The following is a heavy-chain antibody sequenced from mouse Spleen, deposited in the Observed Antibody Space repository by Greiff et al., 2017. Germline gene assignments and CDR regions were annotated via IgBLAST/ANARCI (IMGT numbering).Heavy chain of an antibody. CDR2: IDPSDSYT. V-gene: IGHV1-69*01. D-gene: IGHD2-1*01. CDR1: GYTFTSYW. Sequence: QVQLQQPGAELVMPGASVKLSCKASGYTFTSYWMHWVKQRPGQGLEWIGEIDPSDSYTNYNQTFKGKATLTVDKSSSTAYMQLSSLTSEDSAVYYGAIYYVVDYWGQGTTRTGSS. CDR3: AIYYVVDY. J-gene: IGHJ2*01.